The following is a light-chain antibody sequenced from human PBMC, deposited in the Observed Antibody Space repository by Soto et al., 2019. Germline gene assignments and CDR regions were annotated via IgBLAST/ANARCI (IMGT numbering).Light chain of an antibody. Sequence: GDRVTITCRASQSIGISLAWYQQKPGKAPNLLIYKASSLESGVPSRFSGSGSGAEFTLTISSLQPDDFATYYCQQYRLYPWTFDQGTKVE. CDR1: QSIGIS. CDR3: QQYRLYPWT. J-gene: IGKJ1*01. CDR2: KAS. V-gene: IGKV1-5*03.